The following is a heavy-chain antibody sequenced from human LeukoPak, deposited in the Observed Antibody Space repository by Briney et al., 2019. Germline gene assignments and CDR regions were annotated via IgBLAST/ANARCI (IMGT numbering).Heavy chain of an antibody. CDR1: GYTFSSYG. V-gene: IGHV1-18*01. J-gene: IGHJ4*02. CDR3: VRDSRRGYSYGYDY. CDR2: INTYNVNT. Sequence: EASVKVSCKASGYTFSSYGVSWVRQAPGQGLEWMGWINTYNVNTNYAQKFQGRVTLTTDASTSTAYMELRSLRSDDTAVYYCVRDSRRGYSYGYDYWGQGTLVTVSS. D-gene: IGHD5-18*01.